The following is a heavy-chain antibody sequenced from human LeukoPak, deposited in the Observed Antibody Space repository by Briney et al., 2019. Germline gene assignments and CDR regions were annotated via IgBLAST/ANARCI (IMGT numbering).Heavy chain of an antibody. D-gene: IGHD4-11*01. V-gene: IGHV1-8*03. CDR1: GYTFTSYD. CDR3: ARRGSTVTPFDY. Sequence: ASVKVSCKASGYTFTSYDINWVRQATGQGLEWMGWMNPNSGNTGYAQKFQGRVTITRNTSISTAYMELSSLRSEDTAVYYCARRGSTVTPFDYWGQGTLVTVSS. CDR2: MNPNSGNT. J-gene: IGHJ4*02.